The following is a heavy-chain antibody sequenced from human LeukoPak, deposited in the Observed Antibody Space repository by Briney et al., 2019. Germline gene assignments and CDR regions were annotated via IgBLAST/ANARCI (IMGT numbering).Heavy chain of an antibody. Sequence: GGSLRLSCAASGFTVSSNYMSWVRQAPGKGLEWVSVIYSGGSTYYADSVKGRFTISRDNSKNTLYLQMNSLRAEDTAVYYCARVAAAADFDYWGQGTLVTVSS. CDR3: ARVAAAADFDY. J-gene: IGHJ4*02. D-gene: IGHD6-13*01. V-gene: IGHV3-53*01. CDR1: GFTVSSNY. CDR2: IYSGGST.